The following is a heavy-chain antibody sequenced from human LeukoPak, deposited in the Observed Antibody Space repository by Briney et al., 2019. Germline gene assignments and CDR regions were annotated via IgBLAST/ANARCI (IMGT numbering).Heavy chain of an antibody. V-gene: IGHV1-69*05. J-gene: IGHJ3*02. CDR3: ASLSPVTVTKNDAFDI. CDR1: GGTFSSYA. Sequence: SVKVSCKASGGTFSSYAISWVRQAPGQGLEWMGGIIPIFGTANYAQKFQGRVTITTDESTSTAYMELSSLRSEDTAVYYCASLSPVTVTKNDAFDIWGQGTMVTLSS. CDR2: IIPIFGTA. D-gene: IGHD4-17*01.